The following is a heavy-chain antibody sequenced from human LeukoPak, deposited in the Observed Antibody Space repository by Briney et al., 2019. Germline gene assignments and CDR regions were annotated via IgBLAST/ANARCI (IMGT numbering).Heavy chain of an antibody. CDR2: IWYDGSNK. D-gene: IGHD2-21*02. CDR1: GFTFSSYG. Sequence: PGGSLRLSCAASGFTFSSYGMHWVRQAPGKGLEWVAVIWYDGSNKYCADSVKGRFTISRDNSKNTLYLQMNSLRAEDTAVYYCARDMDGGDPMCYFDYWGQGTLVTVSS. J-gene: IGHJ4*02. V-gene: IGHV3-33*01. CDR3: ARDMDGGDPMCYFDY.